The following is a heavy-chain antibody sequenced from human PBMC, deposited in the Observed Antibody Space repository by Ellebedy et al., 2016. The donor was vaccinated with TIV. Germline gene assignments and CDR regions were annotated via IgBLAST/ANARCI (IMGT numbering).Heavy chain of an antibody. CDR1: GFTFSNYN. CDR3: ARAGRPLDY. V-gene: IGHV3-7*04. J-gene: IGHJ4*02. Sequence: GESLKISCVASGFTFSNYNMNWVRQSPGKGLEWVANIKQYESEKYYVGSVKGRFTVSRDNAENSLYLQMNSLRADDSAVYYCARAGRPLDYWGQGTLVTVSS. D-gene: IGHD3-10*01. CDR2: IKQYESEK.